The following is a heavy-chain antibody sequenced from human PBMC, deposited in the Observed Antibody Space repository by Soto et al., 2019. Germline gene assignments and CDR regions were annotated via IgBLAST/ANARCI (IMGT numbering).Heavy chain of an antibody. CDR2: MYYTGST. CDR1: GGSVNIGSFY. J-gene: IGHJ5*02. V-gene: IGHV4-61*01. CDR3: VRIGDSDTWYRADT. Sequence: SETLFLTCTVSGGSVNIGSFYWSWIRQPPGKGLEWIGHMYYTGSTNYNPSLKRRVTIPSGTSKNQFSLKVSSVTAADTAAYYCVRIGDSDTWYRADTWGPGILDTVST. D-gene: IGHD3-10*01.